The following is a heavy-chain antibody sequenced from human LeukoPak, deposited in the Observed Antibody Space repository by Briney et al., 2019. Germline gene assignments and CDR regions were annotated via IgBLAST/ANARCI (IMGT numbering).Heavy chain of an antibody. D-gene: IGHD3-22*01. Sequence: GGSLRLSCVVSASSFSSFAMNWVRQAPGKGLEWVSFISGSGGRTYYADSVKGRFTISRDNSKNTLYLQINSLRAEDTAVYYCAKDTYFYDNDRRDDAFDVWGQGTMVTVSS. CDR3: AKDTYFYDNDRRDDAFDV. V-gene: IGHV3-23*01. CDR1: ASSFSSFA. J-gene: IGHJ3*01. CDR2: ISGSGGRT.